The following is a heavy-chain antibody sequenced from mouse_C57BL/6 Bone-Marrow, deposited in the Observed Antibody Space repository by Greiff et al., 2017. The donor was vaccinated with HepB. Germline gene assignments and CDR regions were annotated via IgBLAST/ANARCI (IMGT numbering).Heavy chain of an antibody. V-gene: IGHV1-81*01. CDR1: GYTFTSYG. J-gene: IGHJ3*01. CDR2: IYPRSGNT. CDR3: AREGIYYEYYGGLGCAY. Sequence: VKLMESGAELARPGASVKLSCKASGYTFTSYGISWVKQRTGQGLEWIGEIYPRSGNTYYNEKFKGKATMTADKSSSTAYMELRSLTSEDSAVYFCAREGIYYEYYGGLGCAYWGQGTLVTVSS. D-gene: IGHD2-4*01.